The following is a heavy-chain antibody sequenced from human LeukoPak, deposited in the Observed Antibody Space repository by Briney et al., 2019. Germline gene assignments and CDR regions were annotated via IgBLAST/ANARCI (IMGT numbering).Heavy chain of an antibody. J-gene: IGHJ4*02. D-gene: IGHD3-3*01. CDR1: GYSISSGYY. CDR2: INHSGST. CDR3: ARGLNDSWTGENY. V-gene: IGHV4-38-2*02. Sequence: PSETLSLTGTVSGYSISSGYYWGWIRQPPGKGLEWIGEINHSGSTNYNPSLKSRVTISLDTSKSQFSLKVRYVTAADTAVYYCARGLNDSWTGENYWGQGNLVTVSS.